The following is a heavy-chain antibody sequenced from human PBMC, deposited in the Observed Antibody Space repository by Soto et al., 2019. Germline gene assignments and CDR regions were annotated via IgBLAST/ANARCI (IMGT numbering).Heavy chain of an antibody. CDR3: ARHGYSYSPAY. V-gene: IGHV5-10-1*01. CDR2: IDPSGSYT. Sequence: GESLTISCKGSGYCFTSYWITWVRQMPGKGLEWMGRIDPSGSYTSYSPSFQGHVTISADKSISTAYLQWSSLKASDTAMYYWARHGYSYSPAYWGQGTLVTVSS. D-gene: IGHD3-10*01. J-gene: IGHJ4*02. CDR1: GYCFTSYW.